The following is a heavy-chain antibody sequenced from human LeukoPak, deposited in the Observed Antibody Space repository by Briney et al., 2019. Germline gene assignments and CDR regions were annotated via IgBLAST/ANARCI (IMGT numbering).Heavy chain of an antibody. D-gene: IGHD2-21*02. V-gene: IGHV4-30-4*01. J-gene: IGHJ5*02. CDR2: IYYSGST. Sequence: SETLSLTCTVSGGSISSGDYYWSWIRQPPGKGLEWIGYIYYSGSTYYNPSLKSRVTISVDTSENQLSLKLSSVTAADTAVYYCARGNIVVVTANNWFDPWGQGTLVTVSS. CDR3: ARGNIVVVTANNWFDP. CDR1: GGSISSGDYY.